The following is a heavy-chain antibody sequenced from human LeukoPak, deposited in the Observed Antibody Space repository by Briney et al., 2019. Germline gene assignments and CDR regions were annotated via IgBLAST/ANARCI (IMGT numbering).Heavy chain of an antibody. Sequence: LSGGSLRLSCAASGFTVSTNYMSWVRQAPGEGLEWVSIIYSGGSTYYADSVKGRFTISRDNSKNTLSLQMNSLRAEDTAVYYCARDLGYSAYATVRGYTFDIWGQGTMVTVSS. J-gene: IGHJ3*02. D-gene: IGHD5-12*01. V-gene: IGHV3-66*01. CDR3: ARDLGYSAYATVRGYTFDI. CDR2: IYSGGST. CDR1: GFTVSTNY.